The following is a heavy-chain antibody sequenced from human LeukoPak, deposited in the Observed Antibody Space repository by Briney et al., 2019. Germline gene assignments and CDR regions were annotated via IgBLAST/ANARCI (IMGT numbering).Heavy chain of an antibody. J-gene: IGHJ4*02. V-gene: IGHV3-33*01. CDR2: IWYDGSNK. Sequence: GRSLRLSCAASGFTFSSYGMHWVRQAPGKELVGVAVIWYDGSNKYYADSVKGRFTISRDNSKNTLYLQMNSLRAEDTAVYYCARSSYQRPIGYWGQGTLVTVSS. CDR1: GFTFSSYG. CDR3: ARSSYQRPIGY. D-gene: IGHD2-2*01.